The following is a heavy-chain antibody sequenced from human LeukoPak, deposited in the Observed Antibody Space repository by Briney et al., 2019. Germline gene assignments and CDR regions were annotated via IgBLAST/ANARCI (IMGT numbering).Heavy chain of an antibody. CDR1: GGSFSRSSYY. D-gene: IGHD3-22*01. V-gene: IGHV4-39*01. Sequence: PSETLSLTCTVSGGSFSRSSYYWGWIRQPPGKGPEWIGSMYYSGSTYYNQSLKSRVTVSVDTSKNQFSLKLTSVTAADTAVYYCARQYYDSSGYYPWCFDQWGQGTLVTVSS. CDR2: MYYSGST. J-gene: IGHJ4*02. CDR3: ARQYYDSSGYYPWCFDQ.